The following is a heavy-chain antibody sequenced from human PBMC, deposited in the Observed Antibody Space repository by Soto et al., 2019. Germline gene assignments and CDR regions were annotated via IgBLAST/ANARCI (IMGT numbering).Heavy chain of an antibody. CDR3: ATDLYSSSWGRAYYGMDV. J-gene: IGHJ6*02. CDR2: FDPEDGET. Sequence: ASVKVSCKVSGYTLTELSMHWVRQAPGKRLEWMGGFDPEDGETIYAQKFQGRVTMTEDTSTDTAYMELSSLRSEDTAVYYCATDLYSSSWGRAYYGMDVWGQGTTVTVSS. D-gene: IGHD6-13*01. V-gene: IGHV1-24*01. CDR1: GYTLTELS.